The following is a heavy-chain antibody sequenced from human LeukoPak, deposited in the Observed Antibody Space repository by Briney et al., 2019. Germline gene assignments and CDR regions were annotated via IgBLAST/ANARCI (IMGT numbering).Heavy chain of an antibody. CDR2: IYYSGST. J-gene: IGHJ3*02. CDR3: ARDSSGWDDAFDI. CDR1: GGSISSYY. V-gene: IGHV4-59*01. Sequence: SETLSLTCTVSGGSISSYYWSWIRQPPGKGLEWIGYIYYSGSTNYNPSLKSRVTISVDTSKNQFSLKLSSVTAADTAVYYCARDSSGWDDAFDIRGQGTMVTVSS. D-gene: IGHD6-19*01.